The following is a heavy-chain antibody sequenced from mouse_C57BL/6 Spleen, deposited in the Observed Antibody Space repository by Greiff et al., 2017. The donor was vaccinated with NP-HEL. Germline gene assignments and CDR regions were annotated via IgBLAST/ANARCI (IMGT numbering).Heavy chain of an antibody. CDR2: IDPSDSYT. Sequence: QVQLQQPGAELVRPGTSVKLSCKASGYTFTSYWMHWVKQRPGQGLEWIGVIDPSDSYTNYNQKFKGKATLTVDTSSSTAYMQLSSLTSEDSAVYYCARSQLLHYFDYWGQGTTLTVSS. V-gene: IGHV1-59*01. CDR1: GYTFTSYW. CDR3: ARSQLLHYFDY. J-gene: IGHJ2*01. D-gene: IGHD1-1*01.